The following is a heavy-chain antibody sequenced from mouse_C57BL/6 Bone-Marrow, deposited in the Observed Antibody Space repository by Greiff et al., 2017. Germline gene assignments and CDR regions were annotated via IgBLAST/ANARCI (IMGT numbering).Heavy chain of an antibody. V-gene: IGHV1-59*01. J-gene: IGHJ2*01. CDR1: GYTFTSYW. CDR2: IDPSDSYT. Sequence: QVQLQQPGAELVRPGTSVKLSCKASGYTFTSYWMHWVKQRPGQGLEWIGVIDPSDSYTNYNQKFKGKATLTVDTSSSTAYMQLSSLTSDDSAVYYCSRWITTVVATGFDYWGQGTTLTVSS. D-gene: IGHD1-1*01. CDR3: SRWITTVVATGFDY.